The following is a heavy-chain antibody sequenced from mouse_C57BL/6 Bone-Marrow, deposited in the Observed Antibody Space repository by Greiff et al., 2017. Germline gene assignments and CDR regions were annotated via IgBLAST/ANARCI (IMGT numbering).Heavy chain of an antibody. D-gene: IGHD1-1*01. CDR3: TPVYYYGRAFDY. J-gene: IGHJ2*01. Sequence: VQLQQSGAELVRPGASVTLSCKASGYTFTDYEMHWVKQTPVHGLEWIGAIDPETGGTAYNQKFKGKAILTADKSSSTAYMELRSLTSEDSAVYYCTPVYYYGRAFDYWGQGTTLTVSS. CDR1: GYTFTDYE. CDR2: IDPETGGT. V-gene: IGHV1-15*01.